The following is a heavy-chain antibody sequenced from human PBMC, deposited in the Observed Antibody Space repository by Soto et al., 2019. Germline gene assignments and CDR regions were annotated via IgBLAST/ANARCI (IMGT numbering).Heavy chain of an antibody. V-gene: IGHV2-70*11. J-gene: IGHJ6*03. D-gene: IGHD6-6*01. CDR1: GFSLSTSGMC. CDR3: ARIQLPKQLVRSKYYYYFYMDV. Sequence: GSGPTLVNPTQTLTLTCTFSGFSLSTSGMCVSWIRQPPGKALEWLARIDWDDDKYYSTSLKTRLTISKDTSKNQVVLTMTNMDPVDTATYYCARIQLPKQLVRSKYYYYFYMDVWGKGTTVTVSS. CDR2: IDWDDDK.